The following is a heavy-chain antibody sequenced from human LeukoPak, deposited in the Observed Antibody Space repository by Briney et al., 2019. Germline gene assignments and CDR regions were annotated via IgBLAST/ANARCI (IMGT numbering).Heavy chain of an antibody. D-gene: IGHD1-26*01. CDR3: ARDRGPGVGATGYYFHY. J-gene: IGHJ4*02. CDR2: IYHSGST. CDR1: GGSISSSNW. V-gene: IGHV4-4*02. Sequence: SETLSLTCAVSGGSISSSNWWSWVRQPPGKGLEWIGEIYHSGSTNYNPSLKSRVTISVDKSKNQFSLKLSSVTAADTAVYYCARDRGPGVGATGYYFHYWGQGTLVTVSS.